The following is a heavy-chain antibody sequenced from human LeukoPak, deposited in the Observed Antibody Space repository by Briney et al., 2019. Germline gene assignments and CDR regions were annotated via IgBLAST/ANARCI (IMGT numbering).Heavy chain of an antibody. CDR1: GYTFTNYY. CDR3: ATDGTHTATDNAFDI. D-gene: IGHD5-18*01. J-gene: IGHJ3*02. V-gene: IGHV1-46*01. Sequence: GASVKVSCKASGYTFTNYYIHWVRQAPGQGLEWMGIINPGGRSTSYAQKFQGRVTMTRDTSTSTVYMELSSLRSEDTAVYYCATDGTHTATDNAFDIWGQGTMVTVSS. CDR2: INPGGRST.